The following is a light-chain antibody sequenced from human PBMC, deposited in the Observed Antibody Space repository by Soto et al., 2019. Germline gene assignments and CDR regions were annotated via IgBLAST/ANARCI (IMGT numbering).Light chain of an antibody. V-gene: IGLV2-14*01. J-gene: IGLJ3*02. CDR1: SSDVAGYDY. Sequence: QSALTQPASVSGSPGQSITISCTGTSSDVAGYDYVSWYQLHPGKAPKLMIYEVRNRPSGVSNRFSGSKSGNTASLTISGLQAEDEADYYCSSYTSSSTYWVFGGGTKLTVL. CDR3: SSYTSSSTYWV. CDR2: EVR.